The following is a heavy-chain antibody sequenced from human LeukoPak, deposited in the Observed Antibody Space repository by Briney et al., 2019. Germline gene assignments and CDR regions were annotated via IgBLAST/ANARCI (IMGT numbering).Heavy chain of an antibody. CDR1: GFTFSSYS. V-gene: IGHV3-21*01. J-gene: IGHJ4*02. Sequence: GGSLRLSCAASGFTFSSYSMNWVRQAPGKGLEWVSSISSSSSYIYYADSVKGRFTISRDNAKNSLYLQMNSLRAEDTAVYYCAISRFGESKTFDYWGQGTLITVSS. D-gene: IGHD3-10*01. CDR3: AISRFGESKTFDY. CDR2: ISSSSSYI.